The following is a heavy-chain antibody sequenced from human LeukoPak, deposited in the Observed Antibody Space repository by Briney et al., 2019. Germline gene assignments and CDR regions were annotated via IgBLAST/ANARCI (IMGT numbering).Heavy chain of an antibody. CDR1: GGTFSSYA. CDR2: IIPILGIA. CDR3: ARAFGEFPELYWYFDL. Sequence: ASVKVSCKASGGTFSSYAISWVRQAPGQGLEWMGRIIPILGIANYAQKFQGRVTITADKSTSTAYMELSSLRSEDTAVYYCARAFGEFPELYWYFDLWGRGTLVTVSS. V-gene: IGHV1-69*04. D-gene: IGHD3-10*01. J-gene: IGHJ2*01.